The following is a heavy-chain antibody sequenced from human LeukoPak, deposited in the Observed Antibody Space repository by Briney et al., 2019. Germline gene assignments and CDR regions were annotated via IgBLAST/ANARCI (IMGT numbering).Heavy chain of an antibody. D-gene: IGHD2-15*01. CDR2: IAYDGSNK. CDR3: AKDPCSGGSCYSADY. J-gene: IGHJ4*02. V-gene: IGHV3-30*18. CDR1: GFTFSSYG. Sequence: GGSLRLSCAASGFTFSSYGMHWVRQAPGKGLEWVAVIAYDGSNKYYSDSVKGRFTISRDNSKNTLYLQMTSLRAEDMAVYYCAKDPCSGGSCYSADYWGQGTLVTVSS.